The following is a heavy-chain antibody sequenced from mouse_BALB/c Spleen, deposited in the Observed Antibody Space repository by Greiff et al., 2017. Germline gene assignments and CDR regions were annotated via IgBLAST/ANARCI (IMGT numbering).Heavy chain of an antibody. D-gene: IGHD2-2*01. CDR3: ARGDGYDRFYAMDY. J-gene: IGHJ4*01. Sequence: EVQGVESGGGLVQPGGSRKLSCAASGFTFSDYGMAWVRQAPGKGPEWVAFISNLAYSIYYADTVTGRFTISRENAKNTLYLEMSSLRSEDTAMYYCARGDGYDRFYAMDYWGQGTSVTVSS. CDR1: GFTFSDYG. V-gene: IGHV5-15*02. CDR2: ISNLAYSI.